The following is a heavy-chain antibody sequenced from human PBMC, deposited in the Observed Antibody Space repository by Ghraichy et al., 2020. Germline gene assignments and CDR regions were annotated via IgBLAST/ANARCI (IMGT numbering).Heavy chain of an antibody. CDR1: GGSFSGYY. Sequence: SQTLSLTCAVYGGSFSGYYWSWIRQPPGKGLEWIGEINHSGSTNYNPSLKSRVTISVDTSKNQFSLKLSSVTAADTAVYYCARRRAMANIDYWGQGTLVTVSS. J-gene: IGHJ4*02. CDR3: ARRRAMANIDY. V-gene: IGHV4-34*01. CDR2: INHSGST. D-gene: IGHD5-18*01.